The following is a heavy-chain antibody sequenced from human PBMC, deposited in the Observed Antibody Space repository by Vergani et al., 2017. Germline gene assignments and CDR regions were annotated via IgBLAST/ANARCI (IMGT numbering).Heavy chain of an antibody. D-gene: IGHD6-13*01. CDR2: ISGSGGST. Sequence: EVQLLESGGGSAQPGESLRLSCVASGFTFTAHGLNWVRQAPGKGLEWVSAISGSGGSTYYADSVKGRFTISRDNSKNTLYLQMNSLRAEDTAVYYCADSSSWYGWLPTSSRGMDVWGQGTTVTVSS. CDR3: ADSSSWYGWLPTSSRGMDV. J-gene: IGHJ6*02. V-gene: IGHV3-23*01. CDR1: GFTFTAHG.